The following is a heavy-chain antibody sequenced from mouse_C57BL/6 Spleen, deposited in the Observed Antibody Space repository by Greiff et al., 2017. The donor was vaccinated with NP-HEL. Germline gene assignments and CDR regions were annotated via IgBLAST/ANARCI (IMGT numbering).Heavy chain of an antibody. Sequence: EVKVEESGGGLVQPGGSMKLSCVASGFTFSNYWMNWVRQSPEKGLEWVAQIRLKSDNYATHYAESVKGRFTISRDDSKSSVYLQMNNLRAEDTGIYYCTEVVYDGYYVFDYWGQGTTLTVSS. CDR3: TEVVYDGYYVFDY. J-gene: IGHJ2*01. V-gene: IGHV6-3*01. CDR1: GFTFSNYW. CDR2: IRLKSDNYAT. D-gene: IGHD2-3*01.